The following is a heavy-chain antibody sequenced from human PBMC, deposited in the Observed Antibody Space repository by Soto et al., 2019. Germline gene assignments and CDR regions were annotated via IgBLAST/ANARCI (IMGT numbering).Heavy chain of an antibody. V-gene: IGHV5-10-1*01. D-gene: IGHD3-3*01. Sequence: GESLKISCKGSGYSFTSYWISWVRQMPGKGLEWMGRIDPSDSYTNYSPSFQGHVTISADKSISTAYLQWSSLKASDTAMYYCAGGSGITIFGVVIPGGMDVWGQGTTVTVSS. CDR3: AGGSGITIFGVVIPGGMDV. J-gene: IGHJ6*02. CDR1: GYSFTSYW. CDR2: IDPSDSYT.